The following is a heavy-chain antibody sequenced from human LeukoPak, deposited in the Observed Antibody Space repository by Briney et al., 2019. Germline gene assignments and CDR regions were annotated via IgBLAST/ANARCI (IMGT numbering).Heavy chain of an antibody. V-gene: IGHV1-2*02. Sequence: ASVKVSCKASGYTFTGYYMHWVRQAPGQGLEWMGWINPNSGGTNYAQKFQGRVTMTRDTSISTAYMELSRLRSDDTAVYYCARVQVGYCSGGSCYLGAFDIWGQGTMVTVSS. J-gene: IGHJ3*02. D-gene: IGHD2-15*01. CDR3: ARVQVGYCSGGSCYLGAFDI. CDR2: INPNSGGT. CDR1: GYTFTGYY.